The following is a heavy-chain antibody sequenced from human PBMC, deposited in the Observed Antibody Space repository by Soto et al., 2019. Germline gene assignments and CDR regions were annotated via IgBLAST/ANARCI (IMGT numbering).Heavy chain of an antibody. J-gene: IGHJ3*02. CDR1: GYTFTSYY. CDR3: ARDPSDGTEFYGEGDI. V-gene: IGHV1-46*03. D-gene: IGHD4-17*01. Sequence: ASVKVSCKASGYTFTSYYMHWVRQAPGQGLEWMGIINPSGGSTSYAQKFQGRVTMTRDTSTSTVYMELSSLRSEDTAVYYCARDPSDGTEFYGEGDIWGQGXMVTVSS. CDR2: INPSGGST.